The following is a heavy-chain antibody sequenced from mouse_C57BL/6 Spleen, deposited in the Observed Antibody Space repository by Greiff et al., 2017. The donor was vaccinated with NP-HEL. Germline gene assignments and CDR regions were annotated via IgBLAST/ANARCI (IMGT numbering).Heavy chain of an antibody. CDR3: ARDPAQAYGGFAY. Sequence: EVQLVESGGGLVKPGGSLKLSCAASGFTFSSYAMSWVRQTPEKRLEWVATISDGGSYTYYPDNVKGRFTIYRDNAKNNLYLQMSHLKSEDTAMYYCARDPAQAYGGFAYWGQGTLVTVSA. V-gene: IGHV5-4*01. J-gene: IGHJ3*01. CDR1: GFTFSSYA. CDR2: ISDGGSYT. D-gene: IGHD3-2*02.